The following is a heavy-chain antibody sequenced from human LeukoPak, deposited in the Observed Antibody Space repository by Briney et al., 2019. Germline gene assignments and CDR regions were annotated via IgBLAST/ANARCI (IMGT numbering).Heavy chain of an antibody. D-gene: IGHD1-26*01. CDR1: GGSFNTHY. CDR3: ARQLSGSYNPYYYYYMDV. V-gene: IGHV4-59*08. J-gene: IGHJ6*03. Sequence: SETLSLTCTVSGGSFNTHYWNWIRQPPGKGLEWIGYIYYSGSTNYNPSLKSRVTISVDTSKNQFSLKLSSVTAADTAVYYCARQLSGSYNPYYYYYMDVWGKGTTVTVSS. CDR2: IYYSGST.